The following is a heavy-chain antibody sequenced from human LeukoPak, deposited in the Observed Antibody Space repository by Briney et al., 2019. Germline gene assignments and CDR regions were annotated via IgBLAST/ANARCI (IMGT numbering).Heavy chain of an antibody. D-gene: IGHD3-10*01. J-gene: IGHJ4*02. V-gene: IGHV3-23*01. CDR1: GFTFSSYS. CDR3: AKEYYGSGSYYDY. Sequence: GGSLRLSCAASGFTFSSYSMNWVRQAPGKGLEWVSAISGSGGSTYYADSVKGRFTISRDNSKNTLYLQMNSLRAEDTGVYYCAKEYYGSGSYYDYWGQGTLVTVSS. CDR2: ISGSGGST.